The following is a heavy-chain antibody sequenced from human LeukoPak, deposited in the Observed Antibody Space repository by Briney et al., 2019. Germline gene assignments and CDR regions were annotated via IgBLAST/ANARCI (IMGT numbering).Heavy chain of an antibody. V-gene: IGHV3-21*01. Sequence: GGSLRLSCAASGFTFSSYSMNWVRQAPGKGLEWVSSISSSSSYIYYADSVKGRFTISRDNAKNSLYLQMNSLRAEDTAVYYCAKGATMIVVVIIDVDYWGQGTLVTVSS. D-gene: IGHD3-22*01. CDR3: AKGATMIVVVIIDVDY. CDR1: GFTFSSYS. J-gene: IGHJ4*02. CDR2: ISSSSSYI.